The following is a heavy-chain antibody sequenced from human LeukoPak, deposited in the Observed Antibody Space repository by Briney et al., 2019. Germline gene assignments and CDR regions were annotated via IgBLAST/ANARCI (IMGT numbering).Heavy chain of an antibody. Sequence: ASVKVSCKASGYTFTGYYMHWVRQAPGQGLEWMGWINPNSGGTNYAQRFQGRVTMTRDTSISTAYMELSRLRSDDTAVYYCARVACSSTSCYTTKSKFDPWGQGTLVTVSS. CDR3: ARVACSSTSCYTTKSKFDP. J-gene: IGHJ5*02. D-gene: IGHD2-2*02. V-gene: IGHV1-2*02. CDR2: INPNSGGT. CDR1: GYTFTGYY.